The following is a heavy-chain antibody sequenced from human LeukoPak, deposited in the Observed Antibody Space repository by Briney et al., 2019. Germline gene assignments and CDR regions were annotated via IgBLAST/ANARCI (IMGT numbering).Heavy chain of an antibody. V-gene: IGHV4-59*01. Sequence: TSSETLSLTCTVSGGSISSYYWSWIRQPPGKGLEWIGYIYYSGSTNYNPSLKSRVTISVDTSKNQFSLKLSSVTAADTAVYYCARIRWESRDAFDIWDQGTMVTVSS. J-gene: IGHJ3*02. CDR1: GGSISSYY. CDR2: IYYSGST. CDR3: ARIRWESRDAFDI. D-gene: IGHD1-26*01.